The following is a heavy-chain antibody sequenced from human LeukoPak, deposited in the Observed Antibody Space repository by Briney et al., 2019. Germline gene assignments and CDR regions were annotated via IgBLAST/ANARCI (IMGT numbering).Heavy chain of an antibody. D-gene: IGHD3-22*01. CDR3: ARHKYYDSSFDY. CDR2: IYHSGST. CDR1: GYSISSGYY. Sequence: SETLSLTCAVSGYSISSGYYWGWIRQPPGKGLEWIGGIYHSGSTYYNPSLRSRVTISVDTSKNQFSLKLSSVTAADTAVYYCARHKYYDSSFDYWGQGTLVTVSS. V-gene: IGHV4-38-2*01. J-gene: IGHJ4*02.